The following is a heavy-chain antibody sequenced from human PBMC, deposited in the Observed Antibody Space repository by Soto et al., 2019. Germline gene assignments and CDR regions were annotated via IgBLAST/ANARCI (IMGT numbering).Heavy chain of an antibody. Sequence: PGGSLRLSCAASGFTFSSYAMHWVRQAPGKGLEWVAVISYDGSNKYYADSVKGRFTISRDNSKNTLYLQMNSLRAEDTAAYYCAREVGYTKDYWGQGTLVTVS. V-gene: IGHV3-30-3*01. J-gene: IGHJ4*02. CDR1: GFTFSSYA. D-gene: IGHD6-13*01. CDR3: AREVGYTKDY. CDR2: ISYDGSNK.